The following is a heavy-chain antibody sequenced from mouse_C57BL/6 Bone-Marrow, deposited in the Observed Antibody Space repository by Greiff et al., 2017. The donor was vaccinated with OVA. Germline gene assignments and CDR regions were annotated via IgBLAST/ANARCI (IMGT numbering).Heavy chain of an antibody. CDR2: IDPSDSYT. D-gene: IGHD1-1*01. J-gene: IGHJ2*01. CDR3: ARALYGSSSYYFDY. CDR1: GYTFTSYW. Sequence: VQLQQPGAELVRPGTSVKLSCKASGYTFTSYWMHWVKQRPGQGLEWIGVIDPSDSYTNYNQKFKGKATLTVDTSSSTAYMQLSSLTSEDSAVYYCARALYGSSSYYFDYWGQGTTLTVSS. V-gene: IGHV1-59*01.